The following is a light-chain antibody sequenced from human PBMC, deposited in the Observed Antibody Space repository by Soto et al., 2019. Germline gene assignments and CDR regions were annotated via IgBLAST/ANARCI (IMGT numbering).Light chain of an antibody. Sequence: QSVLTQPASVSGSPGQSITISCTGTSSDVGGYNYVSWYQQHPGKARKLMIYDVSNRPSGVSNRFSGSKSGNTASLTISGLQAEDEADYYCSSYTSSSTPLFGGGTQLTVL. CDR1: SSDVGGYNY. J-gene: IGLJ2*01. CDR3: SSYTSSSTPL. V-gene: IGLV2-14*01. CDR2: DVS.